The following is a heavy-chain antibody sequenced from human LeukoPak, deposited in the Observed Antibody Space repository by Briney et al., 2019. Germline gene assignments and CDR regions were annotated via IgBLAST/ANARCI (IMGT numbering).Heavy chain of an antibody. V-gene: IGHV3-7*01. CDR2: IKQDGSEK. Sequence: GGSLRLSCAASGFTFSSYWMSWVRQAPGKGLEWVANIKQDGSEKYYVDSVKGRFTISRDNAKNSLYLQMNSLRAEDTAVYYCAREAASSGYLAPEFDYWGQGTLVTVSS. CDR3: AREAASSGYLAPEFDY. CDR1: GFTFSSYW. J-gene: IGHJ4*02. D-gene: IGHD3-22*01.